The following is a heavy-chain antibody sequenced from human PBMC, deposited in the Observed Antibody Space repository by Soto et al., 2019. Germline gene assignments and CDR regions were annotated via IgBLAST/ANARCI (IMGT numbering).Heavy chain of an antibody. CDR2: IYYSGTT. Sequence: PSETLSLTCTVSGGSIKVGGYYWGWIRQPPGKGLEWLATIYYSGTTYYNPSLKSRLTISLDTSRNLFSLDLTSVTATDTAFYSRASPAYSDYSPWGQGTLVTVSS. CDR3: ASPAYSDYSP. CDR1: GGSIKVGGYY. J-gene: IGHJ5*02. V-gene: IGHV4-39*01. D-gene: IGHD5-12*01.